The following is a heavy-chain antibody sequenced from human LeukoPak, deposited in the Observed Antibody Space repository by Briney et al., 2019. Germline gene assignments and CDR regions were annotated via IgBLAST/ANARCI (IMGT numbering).Heavy chain of an antibody. D-gene: IGHD5-24*01. J-gene: IGHJ4*02. V-gene: IGHV4-31*03. CDR3: ARGVRWLQLSYFDY. CDR1: SGSISSGVYY. CDR2: IYYSGST. Sequence: SETLPLTCPVSSGSISSGVYYWSWIRQHPGKGLERIGYIYYSGSTYYNPSLKSRVTISVDTSKNQFSLKLSSVTAADTAVYYCARGVRWLQLSYFDYWGQGTLVTVSS.